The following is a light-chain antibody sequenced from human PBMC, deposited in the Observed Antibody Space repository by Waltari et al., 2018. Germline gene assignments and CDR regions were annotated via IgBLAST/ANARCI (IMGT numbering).Light chain of an antibody. CDR3: QVWDSSSDPPYV. CDR2: YDS. Sequence: YVLSQPPSVSVAPGQTAIIPCGGTNIESQSVHWYQQKAGQAPVMVMFYDSDRPSALPDRFSGSNSGNTATLTITRVEAGDEADYFCQVWDSSSDPPYVFGPGTTVTVL. CDR1: NIESQS. J-gene: IGLJ1*01. V-gene: IGLV3-21*04.